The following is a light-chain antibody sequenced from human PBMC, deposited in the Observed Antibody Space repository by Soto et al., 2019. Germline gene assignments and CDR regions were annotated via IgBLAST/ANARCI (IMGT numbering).Light chain of an antibody. Sequence: EIVLTQSPGTLSLSPGERATLSCRASQSVSISLAWYQQKPGQAPRLLIYDASNRATGVPARFSGSGSGTDFTLTVSSLEPEDFAPYYCQQRSNWPPEITFGQGTRLEIK. CDR2: DAS. V-gene: IGKV3-11*01. CDR3: QQRSNWPPEIT. J-gene: IGKJ5*01. CDR1: QSVSIS.